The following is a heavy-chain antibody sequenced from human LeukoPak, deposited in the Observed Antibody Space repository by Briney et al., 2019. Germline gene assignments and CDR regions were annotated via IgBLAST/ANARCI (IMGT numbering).Heavy chain of an antibody. CDR2: IYYSGST. J-gene: IGHJ4*02. CDR1: GGSISSYY. CDR3: ARDEWFGELLMSS. Sequence: SETLSLTCTVSGGSISSYYWGWIRQPPGKGLEWIGSIYYSGSTYYNPSLKSRVTISVDTSKNQFSLKLSSVTAADTAVYYCARDEWFGELLMSSWGQGTLVTVSS. V-gene: IGHV4-39*07. D-gene: IGHD3-10*01.